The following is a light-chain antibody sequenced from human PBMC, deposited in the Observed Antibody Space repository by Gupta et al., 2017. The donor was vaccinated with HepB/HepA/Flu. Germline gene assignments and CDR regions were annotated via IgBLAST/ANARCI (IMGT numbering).Light chain of an antibody. V-gene: IGLV2-14*01. CDR3: SSYTITSTLVV. CDR1: SSDVGNYNF. CDR2: DVT. Sequence: QSALTQPASVSGSPGQSITISCTGTSSDVGNYNFVSWYQQHPGKAPKLMIYDVTNRPSGVSNRFSGSKSGNTASRTISGLQAEDEADYYCSSYTITSTLVVFGGGTKLTVL. J-gene: IGLJ2*01.